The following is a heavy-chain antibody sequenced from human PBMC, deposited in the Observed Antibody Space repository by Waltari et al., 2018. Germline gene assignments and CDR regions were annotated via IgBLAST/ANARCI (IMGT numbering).Heavy chain of an antibody. CDR1: GYDFSTYW. D-gene: IGHD1-1*01. V-gene: IGHV5-10-1*01. Sequence: EVQLVQSGAEVKKPGESLRISCEGSGYDFSTYWITWVRHMPGKGLEWMGRIDPSDSYTNYCPSFRGHVTISVDRSISTAYIQWSGLRASDTAIYYCARTSTRDFYYMDVWGKGTTVTVSS. J-gene: IGHJ6*03. CDR2: IDPSDSYT. CDR3: ARTSTRDFYYMDV.